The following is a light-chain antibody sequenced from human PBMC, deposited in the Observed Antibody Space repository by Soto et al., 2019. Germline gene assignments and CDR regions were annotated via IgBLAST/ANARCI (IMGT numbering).Light chain of an antibody. CDR3: HQYHSYWT. CDR1: HSIVSW. CDR2: KAS. Sequence: DIQMTQSPSTLSAFVGDRVTITCRASHSIVSWLAWYQQKPGKVPKLLIYKASTLQNGVPSRFSGSGSGTEFTLTISSLQPDDFATYYCHQYHSYWTFGQGTKVEIK. V-gene: IGKV1-5*03. J-gene: IGKJ1*01.